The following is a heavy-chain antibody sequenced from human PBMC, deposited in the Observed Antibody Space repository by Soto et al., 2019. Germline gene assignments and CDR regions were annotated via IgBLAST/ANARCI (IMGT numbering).Heavy chain of an antibody. CDR1: GNSISSYY. V-gene: IGHV4-59*01. Sequence: SETLSLTCTVSGNSISSYYWSWIRQPPGKGLEWIGYVHYIGSTNYNPSLKSRVTISINTSKNQFSLKLTSVTAADTAVYYCARWRFGGYNWFAPWGQGTLVTVSS. D-gene: IGHD3-16*01. CDR3: ARWRFGGYNWFAP. J-gene: IGHJ5*02. CDR2: VHYIGST.